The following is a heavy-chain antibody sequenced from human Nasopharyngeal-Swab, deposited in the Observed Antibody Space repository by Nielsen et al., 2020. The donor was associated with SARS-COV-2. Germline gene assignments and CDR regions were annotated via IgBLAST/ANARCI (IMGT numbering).Heavy chain of an antibody. CDR1: GFTFGDYG. J-gene: IGHJ4*02. D-gene: IGHD4-23*01. CDR3: VRGGRTVATAFD. V-gene: IGHV3-7*01. Sequence: GESLKISCTAYGFTFGDYGMTWVRQAPGKGLEWVANMKQDGSEKYYVGSVKGRFSISRDDAKNSLFLQMNSLTVDDTAVYYCVRGGRTVATAFDWGQGTLVTVSS. CDR2: MKQDGSEK.